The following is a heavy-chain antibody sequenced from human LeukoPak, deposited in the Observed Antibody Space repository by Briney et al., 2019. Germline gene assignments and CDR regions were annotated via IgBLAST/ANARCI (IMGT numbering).Heavy chain of an antibody. CDR1: GGSFSGYY. J-gene: IGHJ4*02. V-gene: IGHV4-59*01. CDR3: ARDAYGSLDY. CDR2: MYYSGST. Sequence: SETLSLTCAVYGGSFSGYYWSWIRQPPGKGLEWIGYMYYSGSTNYNPSLKSRVTISVDPSKNQFSLKLSSVTAADTAVYYCARDAYGSLDYWGQGTLVTVSS. D-gene: IGHD5-24*01.